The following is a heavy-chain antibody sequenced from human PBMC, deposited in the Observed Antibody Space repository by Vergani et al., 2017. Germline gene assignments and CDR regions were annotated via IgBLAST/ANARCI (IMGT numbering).Heavy chain of an antibody. CDR1: GGTFSSYA. J-gene: IGHJ4*02. D-gene: IGHD5-24*01. Sequence: QVQLVQSGAEVKKPGSSVKVSCKASGGTFSSYAISWVRQAPGQGLEWMGGIIPIFGTANYAQKFQGRVTITADESTSTAYMELSSLGSEDTAVYYCAGGQDREMATLGGSYYFDYWGQGTLVTVSS. V-gene: IGHV1-69*13. CDR2: IIPIFGTA. CDR3: AGGQDREMATLGGSYYFDY.